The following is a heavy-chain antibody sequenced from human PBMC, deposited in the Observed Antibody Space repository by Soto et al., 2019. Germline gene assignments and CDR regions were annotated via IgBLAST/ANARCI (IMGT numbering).Heavy chain of an antibody. CDR1: GGTLSSYA. D-gene: IGHD1-26*01. CDR2: IIPIFGTA. CDR3: ARGPHYRADFDI. V-gene: IGHV1-69*13. J-gene: IGHJ3*02. Sequence: ASVKVSCKASGGTLSSYAISWVRQAPGQGLEWMGGIIPIFGTANYAQKFQGRVTITADESTSTAYMELSSLRSEDTAVYYCARGPHYRADFDIWGQGTMVTVSS.